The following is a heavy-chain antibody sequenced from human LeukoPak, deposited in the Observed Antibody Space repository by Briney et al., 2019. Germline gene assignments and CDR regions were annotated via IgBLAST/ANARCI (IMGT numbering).Heavy chain of an antibody. Sequence: ASVKVSCKASGYTFTDCYIHWVRQAPGQGLEWMGWINPNSGDTNYAQKFQGRVTMTRDTSINTAYMELSRLRSDDTAVYYCARELKVSFREYHHDGSGYAYWFDPWGQGTLVTVSS. CDR1: GYTFTDCY. D-gene: IGHD3-22*01. CDR2: INPNSGDT. J-gene: IGHJ5*02. CDR3: ARELKVSFREYHHDGSGYAYWFDP. V-gene: IGHV1-2*02.